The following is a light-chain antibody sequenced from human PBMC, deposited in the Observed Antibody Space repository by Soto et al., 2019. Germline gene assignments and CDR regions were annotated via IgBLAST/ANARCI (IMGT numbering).Light chain of an antibody. V-gene: IGLV2-14*03. CDR2: RVS. Sequence: QSVLTQPASVSGSPGQSITISCTGTNGDVGNYNYVSWYQHHPGKAPKLMIYRVSYRPSGVSNRFSASKSGNTASLTISGLPAEDEADYYCCSYATSTTYVCGTGTKVTVL. CDR3: CSYATSTTYV. CDR1: NGDVGNYNY. J-gene: IGLJ1*01.